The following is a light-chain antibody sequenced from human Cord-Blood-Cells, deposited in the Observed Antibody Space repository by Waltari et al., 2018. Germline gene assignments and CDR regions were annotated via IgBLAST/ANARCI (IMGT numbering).Light chain of an antibody. CDR1: SSDVGGYNY. V-gene: IGLV2-14*01. Sequence: QSALTQPASVSGSPGQSITISCTGTSSDVGGYNYVSWYQQHPGKAPKLMIYEVSNRPSGFSKRFSVSKSGNTASLTISGLQAEDEADYYCSSYTSSSTWVFGGGTKLTVL. J-gene: IGLJ3*02. CDR2: EVS. CDR3: SSYTSSSTWV.